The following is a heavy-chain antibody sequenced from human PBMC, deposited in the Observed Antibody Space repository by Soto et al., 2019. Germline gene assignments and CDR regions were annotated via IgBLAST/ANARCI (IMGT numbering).Heavy chain of an antibody. J-gene: IGHJ4*02. CDR3: ARGHPGVDVTAPYS. CDR1: GFTVSNNY. Sequence: GGSLRLSCAASGFTVSNNYMSWVRQAPGKGLEWVSVIYSGGSTYYADSVKGRFTISRDNSKNALYLQMNSLRVEDTALYYCARGHPGVDVTAPYSWGQGTLVTVSS. D-gene: IGHD3-3*01. V-gene: IGHV3-66*01. CDR2: IYSGGST.